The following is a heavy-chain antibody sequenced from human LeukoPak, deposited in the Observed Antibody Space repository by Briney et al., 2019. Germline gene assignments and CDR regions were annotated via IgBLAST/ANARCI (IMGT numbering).Heavy chain of an antibody. CDR1: GFTFSSYA. D-gene: IGHD1-14*01. Sequence: GGSLRLSCAASGFTFSSYAMSWVRQAPGKGLEWVSAISPTGRSTYYADSVKGRFTISRDNSKNTLYLQMNSLSAEDTAVYYCARGDPETYYFDYWGQGTLVTVSS. J-gene: IGHJ4*02. V-gene: IGHV3-23*01. CDR2: ISPTGRST. CDR3: ARGDPETYYFDY.